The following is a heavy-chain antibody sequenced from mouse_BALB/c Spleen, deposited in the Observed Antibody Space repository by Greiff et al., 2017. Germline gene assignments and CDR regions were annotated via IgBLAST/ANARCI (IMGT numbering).Heavy chain of an antibody. CDR1: GFTFTDYY. CDR2: IRNKANGYTT. V-gene: IGHV7-3*02. CDR3: ARVYGSSWFAY. Sequence: EVKLVESGGGLVQPGGSLRLSCATSGFTFTDYYMSWVRQPPGKALEWLGFIRNKANGYTTEYSASVKGRFTISRDNSQSILYLQMNTLRAEDSATYYCARVYGSSWFAYWGQGTLVTVSA. D-gene: IGHD1-1*01. J-gene: IGHJ3*01.